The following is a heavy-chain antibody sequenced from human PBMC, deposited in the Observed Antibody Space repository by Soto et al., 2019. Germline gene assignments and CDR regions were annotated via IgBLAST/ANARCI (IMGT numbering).Heavy chain of an antibody. CDR1: GGTVNTYT. D-gene: IGHD6-19*01. V-gene: IGHV1-69*02. Sequence: QVQLVQSGAEVKKPGSSVKVSCKASGGTVNTYTISWVRQAPGQGREWMGRIIPILVIAKSAQKCQGRVTITADNSTSTAYMGLSSLRSDDTAVYYCARDIAVAVKTSDVFDFWGQGTMVTVSS. CDR2: IIPILVIA. CDR3: ARDIAVAVKTSDVFDF. J-gene: IGHJ3*01.